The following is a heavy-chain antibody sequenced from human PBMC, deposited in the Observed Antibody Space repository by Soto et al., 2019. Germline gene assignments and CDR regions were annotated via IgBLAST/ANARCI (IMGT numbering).Heavy chain of an antibody. J-gene: IGHJ6*02. CDR2: ISDDGNNK. V-gene: IGHV3-30*18. CDR3: AKRRNVLRFLEWSSGMEV. Sequence: GGSLRLSCAASGFTFSSYGIHWVRQAPGKGLEWVASISDDGNNKYYADSVKGRFTISRDNFRNTLYLQMNSLRGEDTAVYYCAKRRNVLRFLEWSSGMEVWGQGTTVTVSS. CDR1: GFTFSSYG. D-gene: IGHD3-3*01.